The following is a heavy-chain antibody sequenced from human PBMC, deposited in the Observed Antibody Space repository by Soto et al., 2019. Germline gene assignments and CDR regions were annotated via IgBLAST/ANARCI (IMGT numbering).Heavy chain of an antibody. J-gene: IGHJ4*02. V-gene: IGHV4-30-2*01. CDR3: ARIAVAVFGVYFDY. CDR2: IYHSGST. Sequence: QLQLQESGSGLVKPSQTLSLTCAVSGGSISSGGYSWSWIRQPPGKGLEWIGYIYHSGSTYYNPSLKCRVTVTVDRSKNYCSLTLSSVTAAERAVYYCARIAVAVFGVYFDYWGQGTLVTVSS. D-gene: IGHD6-19*01. CDR1: GGSISSGGYS.